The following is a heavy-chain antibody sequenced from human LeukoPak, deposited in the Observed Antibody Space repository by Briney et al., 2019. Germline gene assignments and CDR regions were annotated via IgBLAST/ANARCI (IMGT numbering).Heavy chain of an antibody. J-gene: IGHJ4*02. D-gene: IGHD2-15*01. CDR1: GYSFTNYF. CDR3: VGPSQLVLGSSIGLFDY. Sequence: GESLKISCKGSGYSFTNYFIGWVRQMPGKGLEWMGIIYPGDSDTRYSPSFQGHVTISADKSISTAYLQWSSLKASDTAMYYCVGPSQLVLGSSIGLFDYWGQGTLVTVSS. CDR2: IYPGDSDT. V-gene: IGHV5-51*01.